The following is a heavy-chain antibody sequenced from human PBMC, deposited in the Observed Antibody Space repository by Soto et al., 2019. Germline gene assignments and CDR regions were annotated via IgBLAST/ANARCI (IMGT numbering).Heavy chain of an antibody. CDR2: ISYDGSNK. CDR3: AKDSGPYGDPPGDY. CDR1: GFTFSSYG. V-gene: IGHV3-30*18. Sequence: GGSLRLSCAASGFTFSSYGMHWVRQAPGKGLEWVAVISYDGSNKYYADSVKGRFTISRDNSKNTLYLQMNSLRAEDTAVYYCAKDSGPYGDPPGDYWGQGTLVTVSS. J-gene: IGHJ4*02. D-gene: IGHD4-17*01.